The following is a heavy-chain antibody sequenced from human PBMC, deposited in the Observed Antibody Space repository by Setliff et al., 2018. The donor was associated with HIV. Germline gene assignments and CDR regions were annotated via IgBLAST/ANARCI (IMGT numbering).Heavy chain of an antibody. V-gene: IGHV1-46*01. Sequence: ASVKVSCKASGYTFTSYYMHWVRQAPGQGLEWMGIINPTGGSTTYAQKFQGRVTMTRDMSTSTVYMELSSLRSEDRAMYYCVRDFYGTSGYPEGYFQHWGQGTLVTVSS. D-gene: IGHD3-22*01. CDR2: INPTGGST. CDR3: VRDFYGTSGYPEGYFQH. CDR1: GYTFTSYY. J-gene: IGHJ1*01.